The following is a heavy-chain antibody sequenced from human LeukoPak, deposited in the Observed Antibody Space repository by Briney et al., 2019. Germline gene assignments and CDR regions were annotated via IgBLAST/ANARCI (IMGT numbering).Heavy chain of an antibody. CDR3: ARVLRALYCSSTSCYDTFDY. CDR1: GFTFSSYA. V-gene: IGHV3-23*01. D-gene: IGHD2-2*01. CDR2: ISGSGGST. J-gene: IGHJ4*02. Sequence: GRSLRLSCAASGFTFSSYAMSWVRQAPGKGLEWVSAISGSGGSTYYADSVKGRFTISRDNSKNTLYPQMNSLRAEDTAVYYCARVLRALYCSSTSCYDTFDYWGQGTLVTASS.